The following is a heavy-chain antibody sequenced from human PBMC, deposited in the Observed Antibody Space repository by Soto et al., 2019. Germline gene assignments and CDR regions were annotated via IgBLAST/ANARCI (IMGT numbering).Heavy chain of an antibody. V-gene: IGHV3-72*01. CDR3: DRGNRAFDM. CDR1: GFSFSDYY. CDR2: TRNKANSYTT. Sequence: EVPLVESGGGLVQPGGSLRLSCAASGFSFSDYYMDWVRQAPGKGLEWVGRTRNKANSYTTEYAASVKGRFTISRDDSKRSGSLQINSLKTGETAVYYCDRGNRAFDMWGQGTLVTVAS. J-gene: IGHJ3*02.